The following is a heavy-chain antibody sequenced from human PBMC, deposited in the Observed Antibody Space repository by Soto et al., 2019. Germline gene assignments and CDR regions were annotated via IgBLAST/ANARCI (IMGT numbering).Heavy chain of an antibody. CDR1: GGSITSSSYY. CDR2: IYYSGST. V-gene: IGHV4-39*01. J-gene: IGHJ4*02. CDR3: ARQGYDFWSGYYSLDADFDY. D-gene: IGHD3-3*01. Sequence: QLQLQESGPGLVKPSETLSLTCTVSGGSITSSSYYWGWIRQPPGKGLEWVGSIYYSGSTYYNRSLKSRVTISVDTSKYQFSLKLSSVTAADTAVYYCARQGYDFWSGYYSLDADFDYWGQGTLVTVSS.